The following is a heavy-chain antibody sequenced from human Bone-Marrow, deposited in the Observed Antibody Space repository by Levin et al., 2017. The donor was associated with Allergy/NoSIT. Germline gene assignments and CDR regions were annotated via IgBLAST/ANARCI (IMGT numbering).Heavy chain of an antibody. CDR3: ARAIVPASIGTLGY. J-gene: IGHJ4*02. V-gene: IGHV3-30*03. Sequence: PGGSLRLSCTASGFIFSSYGIHWVRQAPGKGLEWVAIISFDGSKKYYADSVKGRFTISRDDSKNSLYLQMNSLRPEDTAIYYCARAIVPASIGTLGYWGQGTLVTVSS. CDR2: ISFDGSKK. D-gene: IGHD2-2*01. CDR1: GFIFSSYG.